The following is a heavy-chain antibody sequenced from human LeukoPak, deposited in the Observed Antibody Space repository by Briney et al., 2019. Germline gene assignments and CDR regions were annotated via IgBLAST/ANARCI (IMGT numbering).Heavy chain of an antibody. CDR1: GGTFSSYA. CDR3: ASIIAAAGPYYFDY. CDR2: IIPILGIA. Sequence: SVKVSCKASGGTFSSYAISWVRQAPGQGLEWMGRIIPILGIANYAQKFQGRVTITADKSTSTAYMELSSLRSEDTAVYYCASIIAAAGPYYFDYWGQGTLVTVSS. J-gene: IGHJ4*02. D-gene: IGHD6-13*01. V-gene: IGHV1-69*04.